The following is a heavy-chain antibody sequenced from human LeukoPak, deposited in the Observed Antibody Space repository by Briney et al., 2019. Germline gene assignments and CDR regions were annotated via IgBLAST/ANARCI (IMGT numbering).Heavy chain of an antibody. V-gene: IGHV3-30*18. CDR1: GFTFSSYG. D-gene: IGHD3-3*01. Sequence: GGSLRLSCAASGFTFSSYGMHWVRRAPGKGLEWVAVISYDGSNKYYADSVKGRFTISRDNSKNTLYLQMNSLRAEDTAVYYCAKGVHDFWSGSYYGMDVWGQGTTVTVSS. CDR3: AKGVHDFWSGSYYGMDV. CDR2: ISYDGSNK. J-gene: IGHJ6*02.